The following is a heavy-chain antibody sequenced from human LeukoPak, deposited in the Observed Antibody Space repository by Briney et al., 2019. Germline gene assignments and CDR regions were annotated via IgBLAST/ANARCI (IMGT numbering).Heavy chain of an antibody. CDR2: IYTSGST. Sequence: PSETLSLTCTVSGGSISSYYWSWIRQPAGKGLEWIGRIYTSGSTNYNPSLKSRVTMSVDTSKNQFSLKLSSVTAADTAVYYCARDDSNYSYCYYGMDVWGQGTTVTVSS. CDR1: GGSISSYY. D-gene: IGHD4-4*01. CDR3: ARDDSNYSYCYYGMDV. V-gene: IGHV4-4*07. J-gene: IGHJ6*02.